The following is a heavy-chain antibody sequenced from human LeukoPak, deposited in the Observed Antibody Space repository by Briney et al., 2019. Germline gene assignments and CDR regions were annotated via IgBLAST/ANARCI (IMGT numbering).Heavy chain of an antibody. J-gene: IGHJ4*02. CDR3: ARDSPDGSGTYYNDSPDY. D-gene: IGHD3-10*01. CDR1: GGSISSSSYY. V-gene: IGHV4-39*02. Sequence: SETLSLTCTVSGGSISSSSYYWGWIRQPPGKGLEWIGNIYYSGTTYYNPSLKSRVTISVDTSKNQFSLKVNSVTAADTAIYYCARDSPDGSGTYYNDSPDYWGQGTLVTVSS. CDR2: IYYSGTT.